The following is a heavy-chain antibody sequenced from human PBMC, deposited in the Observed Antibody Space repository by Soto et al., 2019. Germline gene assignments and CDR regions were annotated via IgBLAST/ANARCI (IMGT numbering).Heavy chain of an antibody. J-gene: IGHJ4*02. Sequence: SETLSLTCTVSGGSISSSSYYWGWIRQPPGKGLEWIGSIYYSGSTYYNPSLKSRVTISVDTSKNQFSLKLSSVTAADTAVYYCAHYCSGGSCDEIDYWGQGTLVTVSS. D-gene: IGHD2-15*01. V-gene: IGHV4-39*01. CDR2: IYYSGST. CDR3: AHYCSGGSCDEIDY. CDR1: GGSISSSSYY.